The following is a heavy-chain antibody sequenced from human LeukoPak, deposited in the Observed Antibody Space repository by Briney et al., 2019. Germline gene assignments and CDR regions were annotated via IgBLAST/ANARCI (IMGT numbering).Heavy chain of an antibody. CDR2: IKQDGSET. D-gene: IGHD3-22*01. J-gene: IGHJ6*03. CDR1: GFTFTDSF. Sequence: GGSLRLSCAASGFTFTDSFMTWIRQAPGKGLEWVAHIKQDGSETYYVDSVKGRFTISRDNAKNSLYLQMNSLRAEDTAVYYCARDAPYYYDSSGYYYGRNYYYMDVWGKGTTVTISS. V-gene: IGHV3-7*01. CDR3: ARDAPYYYDSSGYYYGRNYYYMDV.